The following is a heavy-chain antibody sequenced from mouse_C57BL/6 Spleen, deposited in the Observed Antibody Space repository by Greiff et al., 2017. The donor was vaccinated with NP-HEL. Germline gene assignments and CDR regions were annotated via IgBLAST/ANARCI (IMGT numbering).Heavy chain of an antibody. CDR2: ILPGSGST. D-gene: IGHD1-1*01. CDR3: ARLGWWSSSYGYYFDY. CDR1: GYTFTGYW. J-gene: IGHJ2*01. V-gene: IGHV1-9*01. Sequence: VKLVESGAELMKPGASVKLSCKATGYTFTGYWIEWVKQRPGHGLEWIGEILPGSGSTNYNEKFKGKATFTADTASNTAYMQLSSLTTEDSAIYYCARLGWWSSSYGYYFDYWGQGTTLTVSS.